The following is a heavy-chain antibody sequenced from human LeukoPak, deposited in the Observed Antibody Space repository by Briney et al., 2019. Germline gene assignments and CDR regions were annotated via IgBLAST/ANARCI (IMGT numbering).Heavy chain of an antibody. V-gene: IGHV4-34*01. D-gene: IGHD1-26*01. J-gene: IGHJ3*02. Sequence: SETLSLTCAVYGGSFSGYYWSWIRQPPGKGLEWIGEINHSGSTNYNPSLKSRVTISVDTSKNQFSLKLSSVTAADTAVYYCARGPSPPRSCSYSSPRCAFDIWGQGTMVTVSS. CDR1: GGSFSGYY. CDR3: ARGPSPPRSCSYSSPRCAFDI. CDR2: INHSGST.